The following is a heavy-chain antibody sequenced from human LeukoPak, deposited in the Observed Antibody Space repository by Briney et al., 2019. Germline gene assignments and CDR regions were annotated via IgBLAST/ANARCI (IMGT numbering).Heavy chain of an antibody. CDR3: ARGATAEVYFDY. V-gene: IGHV4-30-4*01. D-gene: IGHD1-26*01. CDR2: IYYSGST. CDR1: GGSISSGDYY. J-gene: IGHJ4*02. Sequence: PSETLSLTCTVSGGSISSGDYYWSWIRQPPGKGLEWIGYIYYSGSTYYNPSLKSRVTISVDTSKNQFSLKLSSVTAADTAVYYCARGATAEVYFDYWGQGTLVTVSS.